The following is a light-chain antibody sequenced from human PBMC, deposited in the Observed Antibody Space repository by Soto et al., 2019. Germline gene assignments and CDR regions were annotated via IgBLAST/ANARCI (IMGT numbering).Light chain of an antibody. CDR2: DAS. J-gene: IGKJ5*01. V-gene: IGKV1-17*01. CDR1: QGIRND. CDR3: QQYNTYST. Sequence: IHMTQSPSSLSASVCDRVTITCRASQGIRNDLGWYQQKPGKAPNPLIYDASSLKSGVPARFSGSGSGTEFTLTISSLQPDDFATYYCQQYNTYSTFGQGTRLEIK.